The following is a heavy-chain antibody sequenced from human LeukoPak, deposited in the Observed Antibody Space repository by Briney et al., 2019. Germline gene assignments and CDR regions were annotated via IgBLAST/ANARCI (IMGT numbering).Heavy chain of an antibody. CDR2: ISSSSSYI. CDR1: GFTFSSYS. Sequence: AGGSLRLSRAASGFTFSSYSMNWVRQAPGKGLEWVSSISSSSSYIYYADSVKGRFTISRDNAKNSLYLQMNSLRAEDTAVYYCARVKGYSSGWGEWYFDLWGRGTLVTVSS. V-gene: IGHV3-21*01. CDR3: ARVKGYSSGWGEWYFDL. J-gene: IGHJ2*01. D-gene: IGHD6-19*01.